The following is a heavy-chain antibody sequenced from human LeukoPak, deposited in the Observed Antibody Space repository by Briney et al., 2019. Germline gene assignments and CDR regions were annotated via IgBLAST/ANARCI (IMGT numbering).Heavy chain of an antibody. CDR2: IYSGGST. CDR3: AKATSRLYYYYGMDV. CDR1: GFTVSSNY. V-gene: IGHV3-66*01. J-gene: IGHJ6*02. Sequence: PGGSLRLSCAASGFTVSSNYMSWVRQAPGKGLEWVSVIYSGGSTYYADSVKGRFTISRDNSKNTLYLQMNSLRAEDTAVYYCAKATSRLYYYYGMDVWGQGTTVTVSS.